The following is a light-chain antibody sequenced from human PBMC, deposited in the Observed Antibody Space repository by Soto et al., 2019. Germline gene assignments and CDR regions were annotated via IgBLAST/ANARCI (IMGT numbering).Light chain of an antibody. Sequence: EILNRKFKARLCVSPGERADLSCRASQGVSGNLAWYQQKPGQAPRLLIYGASTRATGIQARFSGSGSGTEFTLTIRSLQPDDFATFYCKQYDTFPRTFGQGTKLEIK. CDR1: QGVSGN. CDR2: GAS. J-gene: IGKJ1*01. V-gene: IGKV3-15*01. CDR3: KQYDTFPRT.